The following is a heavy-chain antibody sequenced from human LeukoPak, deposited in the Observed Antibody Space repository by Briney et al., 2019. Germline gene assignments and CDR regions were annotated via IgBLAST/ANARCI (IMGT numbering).Heavy chain of an antibody. D-gene: IGHD6-19*01. V-gene: IGHV1-69*05. CDR2: IIPIFGTA. Sequence: SVKVSCKASGGTFSSYAISWVRQAPGQGLEWMGGIIPIFGTANYAQKFQGRVTITTDESTSTAYMELSSLRSEGTAVYYCARAGSAVAGPPDYWGQGTLVTVSS. CDR1: GGTFSSYA. J-gene: IGHJ4*02. CDR3: ARAGSAVAGPPDY.